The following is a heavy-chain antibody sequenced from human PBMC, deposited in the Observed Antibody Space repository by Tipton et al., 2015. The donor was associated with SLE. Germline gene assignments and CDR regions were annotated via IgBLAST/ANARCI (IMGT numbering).Heavy chain of an antibody. CDR2: IYFSGST. J-gene: IGHJ6*02. Sequence: TLSLTCTVSGGSISSYYWGWIRQPPGRGLEWIGSIYFSGSTYYNPSLKSRVTISVDASKNQFSVRLSSVTAADTAVFYCARSLVAAGEDHGMDVWGQGTTVTVSS. CDR3: ARSLVAAGEDHGMDV. D-gene: IGHD2-15*01. V-gene: IGHV4-39*07. CDR1: GGSISSYY.